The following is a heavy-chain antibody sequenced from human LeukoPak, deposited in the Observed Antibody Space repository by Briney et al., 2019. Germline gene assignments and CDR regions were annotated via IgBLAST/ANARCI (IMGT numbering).Heavy chain of an antibody. J-gene: IGHJ3*02. Sequence: ASVKVSCKASGYTFTSYGISWVRQAPGQGLEWMGWISAYNGNTNYAQKLQGRVTMTTDTSTSTAYMELRSLRSDDTAVYYCARLLVRGVIGPDAFDIWGQGTMVTVSS. V-gene: IGHV1-18*01. CDR3: ARLLVRGVIGPDAFDI. CDR2: ISAYNGNT. D-gene: IGHD3-10*01. CDR1: GYTFTSYG.